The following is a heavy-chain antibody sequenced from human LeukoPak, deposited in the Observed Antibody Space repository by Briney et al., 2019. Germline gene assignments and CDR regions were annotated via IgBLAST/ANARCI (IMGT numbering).Heavy chain of an antibody. CDR1: GGSFSGYY. V-gene: IGHV4-34*01. CDR2: INHSGST. CDR3: AEEVRGVIVAIY. D-gene: IGHD3-10*01. Sequence: SETLSLTCAVYGGSFSGYYWSWIRQPPGKGLEWIGEINHSGSTNYNPSLKSRVTISVDTSKNQFSLKLSSVTAADTAVYYCAEEVRGVIVAIYWGQGTLVTVSS. J-gene: IGHJ4*02.